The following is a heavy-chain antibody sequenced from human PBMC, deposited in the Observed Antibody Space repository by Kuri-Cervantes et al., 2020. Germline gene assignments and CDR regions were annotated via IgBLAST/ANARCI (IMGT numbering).Heavy chain of an antibody. CDR2: IYSGGST. CDR3: ARDHRGSSTRRSGMDV. J-gene: IGHJ6*02. D-gene: IGHD2-2*01. Sequence: GESLKISCAASGFTFSDYYMSWIRQAPGKGLEWVSVIYSGGSTYYADSVKGRFTISRDNSKNTLYLQMNSLRADDTAVYYCARDHRGSSTRRSGMDVWGQGTTVTVSS. V-gene: IGHV3-53*01. CDR1: GFTFSDYY.